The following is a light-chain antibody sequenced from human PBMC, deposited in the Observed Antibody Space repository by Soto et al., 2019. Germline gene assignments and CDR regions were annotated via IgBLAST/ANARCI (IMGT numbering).Light chain of an antibody. J-gene: IGKJ2*01. Sequence: EVVMTQSPATLSVSPGESATLSCRASQTVSSNVAWYQQRPGQAPRLLIDGAFTRATGVPARFSGSRSGTEFTLTISSPQSEDFELYYCQQHNNWPYTFGQGTKLEI. CDR3: QQHNNWPYT. CDR1: QTVSSN. CDR2: GAF. V-gene: IGKV3-15*01.